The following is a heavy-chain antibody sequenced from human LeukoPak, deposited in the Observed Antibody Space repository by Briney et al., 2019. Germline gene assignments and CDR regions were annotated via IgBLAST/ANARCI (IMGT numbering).Heavy chain of an antibody. V-gene: IGHV3-74*01. J-gene: IGHJ1*01. CDR2: INTDGSST. D-gene: IGHD6-19*01. Sequence: PGGSLRLSCVASGFTFSSYWIHWVRQAPGKGLVWVSRINTDGSSTSYADSVKGRFTISRDNAKNTLYLQMNSLRAEDTAVYYCARVARYSSGWQDEYFQHWGQGTLVTVSS. CDR3: ARVARYSSGWQDEYFQH. CDR1: GFTFSSYW.